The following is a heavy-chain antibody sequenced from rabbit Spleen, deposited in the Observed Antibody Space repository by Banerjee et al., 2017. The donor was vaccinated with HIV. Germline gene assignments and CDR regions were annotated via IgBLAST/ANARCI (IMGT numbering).Heavy chain of an antibody. D-gene: IGHD8-1*01. CDR2: IDTSSSDFT. J-gene: IGHJ6*01. CDR3: ARDSGSSFSSYGMDL. V-gene: IGHV1S40*01. CDR1: GVSFSFNSY. Sequence: QSLEEYGGDLVKPGASLTLTCTASGVSFSFNSYMCWVRQAPGKGLEWIACIDTSSSDFTYFASWAKGRFTISKTSSTTVTLQMTSLTAADTATYFCARDSGSSFSSYGMDLWGPGTLVTVS.